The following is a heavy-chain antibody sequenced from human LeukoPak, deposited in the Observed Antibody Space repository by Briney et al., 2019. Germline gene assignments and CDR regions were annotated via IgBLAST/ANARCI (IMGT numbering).Heavy chain of an antibody. Sequence: GRSLRLSCAASGFTFSNYAMDWVRQAPGKGLEWVAMISYDGTHKYYADSVKGRFTISRDNSKSTLYLQMNSLRAEDTAVYYCARGLEHLSYWGQGTLVTVSS. D-gene: IGHD1/OR15-1a*01. CDR2: ISYDGTHK. CDR1: GFTFSNYA. V-gene: IGHV3-30-3*01. CDR3: ARGLEHLSY. J-gene: IGHJ4*02.